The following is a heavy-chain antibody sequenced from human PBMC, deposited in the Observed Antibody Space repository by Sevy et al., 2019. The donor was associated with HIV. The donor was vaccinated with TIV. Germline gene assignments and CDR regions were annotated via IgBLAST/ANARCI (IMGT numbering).Heavy chain of an antibody. Sequence: GGYLRLSCAASGFIFNNYDMYWIRQAPGKGLEWVATVSYDGADKEYADIVKGRFTISRDSSRSMLYLQMSSLRPEDTGVYFCAKDMMYCSGGTCYSGAVSPFESWGQGTLVTVSS. CDR2: VSYDGADK. V-gene: IGHV3-30*18. CDR3: AKDMMYCSGGTCYSGAVSPFES. J-gene: IGHJ4*02. D-gene: IGHD2-15*01. CDR1: GFIFNNYD.